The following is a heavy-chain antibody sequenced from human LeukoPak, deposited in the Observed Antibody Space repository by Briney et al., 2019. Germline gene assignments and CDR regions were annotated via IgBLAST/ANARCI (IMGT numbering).Heavy chain of an antibody. CDR2: VWYDGSNK. CDR3: AKELKAAGIFDY. D-gene: IGHD6-13*01. Sequence: PGRSLRLSCTASGFTFSDHGMNWVRQAPGKGLEWVAVVWYDGSNKYYADSVKGRFTISRDNSKSTLYLQMNSLRAEDTAVYYCAKELKAAGIFDYWGQGTLVTVSS. V-gene: IGHV3-33*06. CDR1: GFTFSDHG. J-gene: IGHJ4*02.